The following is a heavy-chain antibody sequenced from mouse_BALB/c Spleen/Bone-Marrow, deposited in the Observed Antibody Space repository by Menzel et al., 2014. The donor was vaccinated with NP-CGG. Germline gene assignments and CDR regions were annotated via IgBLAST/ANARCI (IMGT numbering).Heavy chain of an antibody. V-gene: IGHV7-3*02. CDR3: ARDMGGILFDS. J-gene: IGHJ2*01. Sequence: EVQGLESGGGLVQPGGSLRLSCATSGFTITDNYMNWVRQPPGEALEWLAFIRNKANGYTTEYSASVKGRFTISRDNSQSILYLHMNTLRAEDSAAYYCARDMGGILFDSWSQGTTPTASS. D-gene: IGHD4-1*01. CDR1: GFTITDNY. CDR2: IRNKANGYTT.